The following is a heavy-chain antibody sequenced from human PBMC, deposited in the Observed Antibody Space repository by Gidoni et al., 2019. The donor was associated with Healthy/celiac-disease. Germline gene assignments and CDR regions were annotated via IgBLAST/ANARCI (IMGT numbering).Heavy chain of an antibody. Sequence: QVQLQESGPGLVKPSATLSLTCTVSGGSISSYYWSWIRQPPGKGLEWIGYIYYSGSTNYNPSLKSRVTISVDTSKNQFSLKLSSVTAADTAVYYCARARYNYYDSSGYYYDYWGQGTLVTVSS. D-gene: IGHD3-22*01. CDR2: IYYSGST. CDR3: ARARYNYYDSSGYYYDY. J-gene: IGHJ4*02. CDR1: GGSISSYY. V-gene: IGHV4-59*01.